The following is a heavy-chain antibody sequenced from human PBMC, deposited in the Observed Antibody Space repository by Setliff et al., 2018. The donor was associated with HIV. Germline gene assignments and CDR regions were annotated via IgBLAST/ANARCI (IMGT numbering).Heavy chain of an antibody. Sequence: PGGSLRLSCAASGFMFHYHVMHWVRQAPGKGLEWVAVITYDGSQKYHAESVRGRFAISRDNSKNTLYLQMSGLRVEDTAIYYCAKGRTNDFWSGSLGHWGPGTLVTVSS. CDR2: ITYDGSQK. V-gene: IGHV3-30*09. CDR3: AKGRTNDFWSGSLGH. CDR1: GFMFHYHV. D-gene: IGHD3-3*01. J-gene: IGHJ4*02.